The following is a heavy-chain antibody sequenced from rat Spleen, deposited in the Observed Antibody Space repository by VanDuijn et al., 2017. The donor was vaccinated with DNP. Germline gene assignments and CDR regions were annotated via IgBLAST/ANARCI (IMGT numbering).Heavy chain of an antibody. CDR1: GYSITSNY. CDR3: ARGTLRLHAMDA. V-gene: IGHV3-3*01. Sequence: EVQLQESGPGLVKPSQSLSLTCSVTGYSITSNYWGWIRKFPGNKLEWMGYINSAGSTNYNPSLKSRISITRDTSKNQFFLQLSSVTTEDTATYYCARGTLRLHAMDAWGQGTSVTVSS. CDR2: INSAGST. D-gene: IGHD1-6*01. J-gene: IGHJ4*01.